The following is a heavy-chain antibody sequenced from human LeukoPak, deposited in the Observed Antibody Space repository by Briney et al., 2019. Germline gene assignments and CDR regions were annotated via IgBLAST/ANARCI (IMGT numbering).Heavy chain of an antibody. J-gene: IGHJ4*02. CDR3: ARGGLWFGELTDPIFDY. CDR2: INPNSGGT. D-gene: IGHD3-10*01. V-gene: IGHV1-2*04. Sequence: GASVKVSCKASGYTFTGYYMHWVRQAPGQGLEWMGWINPNSGGTNYAQKFQGWVTMTRDTSISTAYMELSRLRSDDTAVYYCARGGLWFGELTDPIFDYWGQGTLVTVSS. CDR1: GYTFTGYY.